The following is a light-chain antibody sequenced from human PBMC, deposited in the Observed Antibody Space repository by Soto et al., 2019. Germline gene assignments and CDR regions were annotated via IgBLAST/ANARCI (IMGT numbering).Light chain of an antibody. CDR3: QQYYSTPRT. CDR1: QSVLYSSNNKNY. CDR2: WAS. Sequence: DIVMTQSPDSLAVSLGERATINCKSSQSVLYSSNNKNYLAWYQQKQGQPPKLLIYWASTRESGVPDRFNGSGSGTDFTLTISSLQAEDVAVYYCQQYYSTPRTFGQGTKVEIK. J-gene: IGKJ1*01. V-gene: IGKV4-1*01.